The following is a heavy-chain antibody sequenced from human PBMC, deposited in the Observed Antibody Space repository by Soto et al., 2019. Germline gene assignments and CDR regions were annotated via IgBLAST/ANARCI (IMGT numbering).Heavy chain of an antibody. V-gene: IGHV5-10-1*01. Sequence: VESVTISCKASGYSFTSYWIIWVLQMPGKGPEWMGRIDPSDSYTNYSPSFQGHVTISADKSISTAYLQWSSLKASDTAMYYCARSFSGYDLLVGYYYYGMDVWGKGNTVTVS. CDR1: GYSFTSYW. CDR3: ARSFSGYDLLVGYYYYGMDV. J-gene: IGHJ6*04. D-gene: IGHD5-12*01. CDR2: IDPSDSYT.